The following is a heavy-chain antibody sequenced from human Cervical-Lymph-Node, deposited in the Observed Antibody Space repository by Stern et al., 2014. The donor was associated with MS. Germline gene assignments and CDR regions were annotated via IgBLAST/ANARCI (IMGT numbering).Heavy chain of an antibody. D-gene: IGHD6-13*01. V-gene: IGHV3-33*01. CDR3: ARSGQQLVLDY. J-gene: IGHJ4*02. CDR1: GFTFSSYG. CDR2: IWYDGSNK. Sequence: VQLVESGGGVVQPGRSLRLSCAASGFTFSSYGMHWVRHAPGKGLEWVAVIWYDGSNKYYADSVKGRFTISRDNSKNTLYLQMNSLRAEDTAVYYCARSGQQLVLDYWGQRTLVTVSS.